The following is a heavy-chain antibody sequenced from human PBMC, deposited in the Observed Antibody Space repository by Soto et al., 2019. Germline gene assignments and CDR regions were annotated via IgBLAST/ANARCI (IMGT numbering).Heavy chain of an antibody. Sequence: GESLKISCKGSGYSFTSYWIGWVRQMPGKGLEWMGIIYPGDSDTRYSPSFQGQVTISADKSISTAYLQWSSLKASETAMYYCARHGHSNYYYDGMDVWGQGTTVTVSS. CDR3: ARHGHSNYYYDGMDV. CDR2: IYPGDSDT. CDR1: GYSFTSYW. J-gene: IGHJ6*02. V-gene: IGHV5-51*01. D-gene: IGHD4-4*01.